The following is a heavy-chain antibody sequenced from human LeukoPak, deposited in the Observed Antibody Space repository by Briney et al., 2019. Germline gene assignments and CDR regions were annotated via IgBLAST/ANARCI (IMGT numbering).Heavy chain of an antibody. D-gene: IGHD5-12*01. Sequence: SETLSLTCAVYGGSFSGYYWSWIRQPPGKGLEGIGEINHSGSTNYNPSLKSRVTISVDTSKNQFSLKLSSVTAADTAVYYCARLLRGYSGYDIADYWGQGTLVTVSS. CDR3: ARLLRGYSGYDIADY. J-gene: IGHJ4*02. V-gene: IGHV4-34*01. CDR2: INHSGST. CDR1: GGSFSGYY.